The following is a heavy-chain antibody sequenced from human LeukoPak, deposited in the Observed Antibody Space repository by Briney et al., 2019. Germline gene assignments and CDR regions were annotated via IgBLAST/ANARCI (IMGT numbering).Heavy chain of an antibody. CDR2: FDPEDGET. J-gene: IGHJ4*02. Sequence: ASVKVSCKVSGYTLTELSMHWVRQAPGKGLEWMGGFDPEDGETIYAQKFQGRVTMTEDTSTDTAYMELSSLRSEDTAVYYCATDKNWNLYFDYWGQGTLVTVSS. CDR1: GYTLTELS. V-gene: IGHV1-24*01. D-gene: IGHD1-1*01. CDR3: ATDKNWNLYFDY.